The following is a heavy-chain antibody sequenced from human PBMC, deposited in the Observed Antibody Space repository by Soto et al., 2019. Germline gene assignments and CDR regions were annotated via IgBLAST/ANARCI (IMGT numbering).Heavy chain of an antibody. Sequence: GGSLRLSCAASGFTFSSYGMHWVRQAPGKGLEWVAVIWYDGSNKYYADSVKGRFTISRDNSKNTLYLQMNSLRAEDTAVYYCARDNITGNFDYWGQGTLVTVSS. J-gene: IGHJ4*02. V-gene: IGHV3-33*01. CDR2: IWYDGSNK. CDR3: ARDNITGNFDY. CDR1: GFTFSSYG. D-gene: IGHD1-20*01.